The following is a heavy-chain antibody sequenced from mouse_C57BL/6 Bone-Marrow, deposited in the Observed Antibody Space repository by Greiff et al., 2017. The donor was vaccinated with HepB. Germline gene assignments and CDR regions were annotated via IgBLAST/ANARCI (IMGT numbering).Heavy chain of an antibody. J-gene: IGHJ3*01. CDR2: IYPRSGNT. V-gene: IGHV1-81*01. CDR3: HWFAY. CDR1: GYTFTSYG. Sequence: QVQLKESGAELARPGASVKLSCKASGYTFTSYGISWVKQRTGQGLEWIGEIYPRSGNTYYNEKFKGKATLTADKSSSTAYMELRSLTSEDSAVYFCHWFAYWGQGTLVTVSA.